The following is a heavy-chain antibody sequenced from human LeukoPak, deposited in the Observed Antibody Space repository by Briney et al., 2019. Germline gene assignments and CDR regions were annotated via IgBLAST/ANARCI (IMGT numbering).Heavy chain of an antibody. J-gene: IGHJ4*02. Sequence: SVKVSCKATGGTFSSYAISWVRQAPGQGLEWMGGIIPIFGTANYAQKFQGRVTITADESTSTAYMELSSLRSEDTAVYYCARENWNDLRIDYWGQGTLVTVSS. CDR1: GGTFSSYA. D-gene: IGHD1-1*01. V-gene: IGHV1-69*01. CDR2: IIPIFGTA. CDR3: ARENWNDLRIDY.